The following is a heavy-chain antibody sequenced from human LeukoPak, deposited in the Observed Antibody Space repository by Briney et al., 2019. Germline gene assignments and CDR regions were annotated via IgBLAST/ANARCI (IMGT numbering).Heavy chain of an antibody. D-gene: IGHD3-22*01. Sequence: SETLSLTCTVSGGSISSGRYYWSWIRQPAGKGLEWIGHIYTSGSTNYNPSLKSRVTISMDTSKNQFSLKLSSVTAADTAVYYCARRVSIVVFLNWFDPWGQGTLVTVSS. V-gene: IGHV4-61*09. CDR1: GGSISSGRYY. CDR2: IYTSGST. CDR3: ARRVSIVVFLNWFDP. J-gene: IGHJ5*02.